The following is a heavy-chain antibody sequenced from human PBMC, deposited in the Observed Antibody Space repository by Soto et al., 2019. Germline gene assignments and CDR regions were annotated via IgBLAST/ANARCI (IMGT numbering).Heavy chain of an antibody. CDR2: IYYSGST. Sequence: SETLCLTCTVSGGSISSYYWTWFRQPPGKGLEWIGYIYYSGSTNYNPSLKSRGTISVATSKTQFSLKLSSVTPADTAVYYCARLDRYYHYMDVWGKGTTVTVSS. V-gene: IGHV4-59*08. CDR1: GGSISSYY. J-gene: IGHJ6*03. CDR3: ARLDRYYHYMDV. D-gene: IGHD1-20*01.